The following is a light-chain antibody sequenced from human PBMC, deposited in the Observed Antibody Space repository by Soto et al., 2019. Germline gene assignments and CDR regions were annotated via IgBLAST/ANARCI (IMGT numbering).Light chain of an antibody. Sequence: GMTQSPATVSVSPGEGVTLSCRASQTISNDLAWYQQKPGQAPRLLIYGASTRATGVPARFSGGGSGTEFTLTISSLQSEDFAFYYCQQNNKWPPVTFGGGTKVDIK. CDR3: QQNNKWPPVT. CDR1: QTISND. J-gene: IGKJ4*01. V-gene: IGKV3-15*01. CDR2: GAS.